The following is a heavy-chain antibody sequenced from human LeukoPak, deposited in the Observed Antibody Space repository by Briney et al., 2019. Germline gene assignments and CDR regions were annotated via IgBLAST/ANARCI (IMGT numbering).Heavy chain of an antibody. V-gene: IGHV1-2*02. D-gene: IGHD3-22*01. CDR1: GYTFTGYY. J-gene: IGHJ3*02. CDR2: INPNSGGT. CDR3: ARGRTHRYYCDSSGYYGGAFDI. Sequence: ASVKVSCKASGYTFTGYYMHWVRQAPGQGLEWMGWINPNSGGTNYAQKLQGRVTMTTDTSTSTAYMELRSLRSDDTAVYYCARGRTHRYYCDSSGYYGGAFDIWGQGTMVTVSS.